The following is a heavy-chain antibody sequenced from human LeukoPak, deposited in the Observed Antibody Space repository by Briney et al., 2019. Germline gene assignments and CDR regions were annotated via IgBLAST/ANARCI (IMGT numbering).Heavy chain of an antibody. V-gene: IGHV1-2*06. J-gene: IGHJ6*03. CDR1: GYTFTGYY. CDR2: INPNSGGT. Sequence: ASVKVSCKASGYTFTGYYMHWVRQAPGQGLEWMGRINPNSGGTNYAQKFQGRVTMTRNTSISTAYMELNRQRSDDTAVYYCARASGDFCTSSTCFKSLYYYYMDVWGKGTTVTVSS. CDR3: ARASGDFCTSSTCFKSLYYYYMDV. D-gene: IGHD2-2*01.